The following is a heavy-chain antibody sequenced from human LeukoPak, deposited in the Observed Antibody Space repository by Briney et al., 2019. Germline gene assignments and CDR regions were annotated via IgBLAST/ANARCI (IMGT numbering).Heavy chain of an antibody. CDR3: ARQIWFGVPPAQFDY. Sequence: GGSLRLSCVASGFTFSTYWMHWVRQAPGKGLVWVSRISSDGSSTNYADSVKGRFTISRDNSKNTLYLQMNSLRAEDTAVYYCARQIWFGVPPAQFDYWGQGTLVTVSS. J-gene: IGHJ4*02. CDR1: GFTFSTYW. V-gene: IGHV3-74*01. CDR2: ISSDGSST. D-gene: IGHD3-10*01.